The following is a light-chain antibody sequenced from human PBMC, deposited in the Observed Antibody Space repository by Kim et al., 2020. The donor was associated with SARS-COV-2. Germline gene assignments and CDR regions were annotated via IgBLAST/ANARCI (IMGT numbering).Light chain of an antibody. V-gene: IGKV1-39*01. J-gene: IGKJ2*01. CDR2: DTS. CDR3: QQSYSTLHT. CDR1: QSINSH. Sequence: DIQMTQSPSSLSASVGDRVTITCRASQSINSHLNWYQQKPGKAPKLLIYDTSTLQSGVPSRFSGSGSATDFTLTITSLHPDDFATYYCQQSYSTLHTFGQGTKLEI.